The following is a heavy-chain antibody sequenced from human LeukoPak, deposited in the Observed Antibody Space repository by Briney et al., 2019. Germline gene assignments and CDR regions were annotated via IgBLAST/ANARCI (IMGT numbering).Heavy chain of an antibody. J-gene: IGHJ6*03. CDR3: ARGRRTDFHYYNYMDV. V-gene: IGHV3-23*01. Sequence: GGSLRLSCVASGFSFSSYAMNWVRQGPGKGLEWVSGIVGSDDSTYHADSVRGRFTISRDNSKNTLYLHMNSLSGEDTAVYYCARGRRTDFHYYNYMDVWGKGTAVTVSS. CDR2: IVGSDDST. D-gene: IGHD3-3*01. CDR1: GFSFSSYA.